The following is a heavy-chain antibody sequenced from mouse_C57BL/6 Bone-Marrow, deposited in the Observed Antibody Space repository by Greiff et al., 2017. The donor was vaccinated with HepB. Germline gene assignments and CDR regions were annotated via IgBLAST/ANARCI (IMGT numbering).Heavy chain of an antibody. CDR1: GFTFSDAW. J-gene: IGHJ1*03. Sequence: EVKVEESGGGLVQPGGSMKLSCAASGFTFSDAWMDWVRQSPEKGLEWVAEIRNKANNHATYYAESVKGRFTISRDDSKSSVYLQMNSVRAEDTGIYYCTRRGDRGVWLRRWYFDVWGTGTTVTVSS. CDR3: TRRGDRGVWLRRWYFDV. CDR2: IRNKANNHAT. D-gene: IGHD2-2*01. V-gene: IGHV6-6*01.